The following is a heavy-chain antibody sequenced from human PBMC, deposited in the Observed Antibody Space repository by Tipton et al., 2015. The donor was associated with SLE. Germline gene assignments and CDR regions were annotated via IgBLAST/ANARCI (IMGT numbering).Heavy chain of an antibody. D-gene: IGHD6-13*01. CDR3: ARHFGCGSSWYPPSDS. J-gene: IGHJ4*02. CDR2: IYPGDSDT. Sequence: QLVQSGAEVKKPGESLKISCKGSGYSFTSYWIGWVRQMPGKGLEWMGIIYPGDSDTRYSPSFQDQVTISADKSISTAYLQWSSLKASDAVMYDCARHFGCGSSWYPPSDSWGQVTLVAVSS. CDR1: GYSFTSYW. V-gene: IGHV5-51*01.